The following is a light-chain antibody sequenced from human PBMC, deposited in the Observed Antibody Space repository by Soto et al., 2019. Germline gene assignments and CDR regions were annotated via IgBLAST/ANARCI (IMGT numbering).Light chain of an antibody. V-gene: IGKV2D-29*01. CDR2: EVS. CDR3: MQITQLPYT. J-gene: IGKJ2*01. Sequence: DIVMTQSPLSLSVTPGQPASISCSQSLLHSDGKTYLNWYVQKPGQPPQLLIYEVSNRFSGVPERFSGSGSGTDFTLKISRVEAEDVGVYYCMQITQLPYTFGQGTKLEIK. CDR1: QSLLHSDGKTY.